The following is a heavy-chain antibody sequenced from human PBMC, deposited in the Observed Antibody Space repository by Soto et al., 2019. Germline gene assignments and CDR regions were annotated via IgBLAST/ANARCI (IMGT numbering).Heavy chain of an antibody. J-gene: IGHJ3*02. Sequence: SETLSLTCTVSGGSISSSSYYWGWIRQPPGKGLEWIGSIYYSGSTYYNPSLKSRVTISVDTSKNQFSLKLSSVTAADTAVYYCARHFEGSSWYDAFDIWGQGTMVTVSS. V-gene: IGHV4-39*01. CDR2: IYYSGST. CDR3: ARHFEGSSWYDAFDI. D-gene: IGHD6-13*01. CDR1: GGSISSSSYY.